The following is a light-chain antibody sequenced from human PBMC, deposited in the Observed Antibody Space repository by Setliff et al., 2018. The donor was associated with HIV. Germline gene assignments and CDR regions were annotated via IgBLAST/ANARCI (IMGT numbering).Light chain of an antibody. CDR3: SSYTSSITLV. CDR1: RSDVGGYNY. Sequence: ALTQPASVSGSPGQSITISCTGTRSDVGGYNYVSWYQQHPGKAPKLMIYDVSKRPSGVSNRFSGSKSGNTASLTISGLQADDEADYYCSSYTSSITLVFGGGTKVTVL. CDR2: DVS. V-gene: IGLV2-14*01. J-gene: IGLJ2*01.